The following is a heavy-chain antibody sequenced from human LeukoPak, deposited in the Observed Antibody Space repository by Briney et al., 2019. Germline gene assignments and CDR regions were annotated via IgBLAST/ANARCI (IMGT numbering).Heavy chain of an antibody. CDR1: GYTFTGYY. CDR3: ARQRGGQYEDGFDI. Sequence: ASVKVPCKASGYTFTGYYMHWVRQAPGQGLEWMGIINPSGGTTIYAQKFQGRVTMTRDTSTSTVYMELSSLRSEDTAVYYCARQRGGQYEDGFDIWGQGTMVTVSS. CDR2: INPSGGTT. D-gene: IGHD2-8*01. V-gene: IGHV1-46*01. J-gene: IGHJ3*02.